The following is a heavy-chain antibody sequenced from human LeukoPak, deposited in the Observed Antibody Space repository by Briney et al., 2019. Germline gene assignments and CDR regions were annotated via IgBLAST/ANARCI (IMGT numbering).Heavy chain of an antibody. Sequence: ASVKVSCKASGYTFTSFHMHWVRQAPGQGLEWMGILNPGDGYTNYAQKFQSRVTVTRDTSTSTVYMELISLRSEDTAVYYCAKDRGGSYTFYIWGQGTMVTVSS. CDR2: LNPGDGYT. CDR1: GYTFTSFH. V-gene: IGHV1-46*01. D-gene: IGHD3-16*01. CDR3: AKDRGGSYTFYI. J-gene: IGHJ3*02.